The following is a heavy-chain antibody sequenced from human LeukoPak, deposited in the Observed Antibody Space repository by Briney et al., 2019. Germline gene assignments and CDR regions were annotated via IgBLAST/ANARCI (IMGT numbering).Heavy chain of an antibody. CDR1: GGSISSYY. CDR3: ARGGDLDYDILTGYYNVMYNWFDP. CDR2: IYYSGST. J-gene: IGHJ5*02. Sequence: PSETLSLTCTVSGGSISSYYWSWIRQPPGKGLEWIGYIYYSGSTNYNPSLKSRVTISVDTSKNQFSLKLSSVTAADTAVYYCARGGDLDYDILTGYYNVMYNWFDPWGQGTLVTVSS. V-gene: IGHV4-59*01. D-gene: IGHD3-9*01.